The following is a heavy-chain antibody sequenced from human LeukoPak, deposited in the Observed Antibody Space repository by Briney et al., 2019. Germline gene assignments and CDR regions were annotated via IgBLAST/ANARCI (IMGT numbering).Heavy chain of an antibody. Sequence: ASVKVSCKASGYTFTGYYMHWVRQAPGQGLEWMGWINPNSGGTNYAQKFQGRVTMTRDMSISTAYMELSRLRSDDTAVYYCARDNIVVVPAARAFDIWGQGTMVTVSS. J-gene: IGHJ3*02. CDR2: INPNSGGT. D-gene: IGHD2-2*01. CDR1: GYTFTGYY. V-gene: IGHV1-2*02. CDR3: ARDNIVVVPAARAFDI.